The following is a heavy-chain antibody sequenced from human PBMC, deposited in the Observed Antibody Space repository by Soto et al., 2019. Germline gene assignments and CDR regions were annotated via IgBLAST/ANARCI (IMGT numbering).Heavy chain of an antibody. CDR2: ISSSSSYI. CDR1: GFTFSSYS. Sequence: GGSLRLSCAASGFTFSSYSMNWVRQAPGKGLEWVSSISSSSSYIYYADSVKGRFTISRDNAKNSLYLQMNSLRAEDTAVYYCARDLVVPAAIGYYYYGMDVWGQGTTVTVT. J-gene: IGHJ6*02. D-gene: IGHD2-2*01. CDR3: ARDLVVPAAIGYYYYGMDV. V-gene: IGHV3-21*01.